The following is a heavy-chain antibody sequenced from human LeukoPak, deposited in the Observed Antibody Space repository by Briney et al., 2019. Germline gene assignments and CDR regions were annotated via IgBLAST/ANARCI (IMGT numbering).Heavy chain of an antibody. CDR2: IFWTDEK. V-gene: IGHV2-5*01. CDR1: GFSLSTSEMG. J-gene: IGHJ5*02. D-gene: IGHD3-10*01. Sequence: SGPTLVKPPQTLTLTCTFSGFSLSTSEMGVSWIRQPPGKALEWLALIFWTDEKHYSPSLKSRLTITKDTSKNQVVLTMTNMDPVDTATNSCAPRHIGDRPFDPGGQGTLVTVS. CDR3: APRHIGDRPFDP.